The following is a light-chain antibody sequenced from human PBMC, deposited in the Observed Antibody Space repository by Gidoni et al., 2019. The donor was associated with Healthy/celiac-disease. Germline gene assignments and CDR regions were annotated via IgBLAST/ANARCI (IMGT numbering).Light chain of an antibody. CDR3: CSYAGSYTFHVV. Sequence: QSALTQPRSVSGPPGPSVTISCTGTSSDVGGYNYVSWYQQHPGKAPKLMIYDVSKRPSGVPDRFSGSKSGNTASLTISGLQAEDEADYYCCSYAGSYTFHVVFGGGTKLTVL. J-gene: IGLJ2*01. CDR1: SSDVGGYNY. CDR2: DVS. V-gene: IGLV2-11*01.